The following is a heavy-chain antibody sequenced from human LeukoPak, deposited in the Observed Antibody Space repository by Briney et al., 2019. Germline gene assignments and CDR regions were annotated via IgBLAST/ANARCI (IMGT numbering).Heavy chain of an antibody. CDR2: MNQDGSEK. D-gene: IGHD3-10*01. CDR1: GFTFSTYW. CDR3: ARDMYYGSGSPTSDY. V-gene: IGHV3-7*05. J-gene: IGHJ4*02. Sequence: GGSLRLSCAASGFTFSTYWMTWVRQAPGKGLEWVANMNQDGSEKYYVDSVRGRFTISRDNAKNLLFLHMNSLRAEDTAVYYCARDMYYGSGSPTSDYWGQGTLVTVSS.